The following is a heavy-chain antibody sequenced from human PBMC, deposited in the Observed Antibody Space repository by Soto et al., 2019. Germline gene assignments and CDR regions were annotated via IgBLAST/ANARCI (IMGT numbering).Heavy chain of an antibody. V-gene: IGHV1-2*04. D-gene: IGHD2-2*01. Sequence: ASVKVSCKASGYTFTGYYMHWVRQAPGQGLEWMGWINPNSGGTNYAQKFQGWVTMTRDTSISTAYMELSRLRSDDTAVYYCARAAIVVVPAPGLTYYYYGMDVWGQGTTVTVSS. CDR1: GYTFTGYY. CDR3: ARAAIVVVPAPGLTYYYYGMDV. CDR2: INPNSGGT. J-gene: IGHJ6*02.